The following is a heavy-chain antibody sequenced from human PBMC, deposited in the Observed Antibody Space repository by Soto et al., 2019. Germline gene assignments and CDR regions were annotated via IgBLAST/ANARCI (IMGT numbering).Heavy chain of an antibody. CDR2: INNDGKST. V-gene: IGHV3-74*01. D-gene: IGHD2-15*01. CDR3: ARATVLTPLS. Sequence: EVQLAESGGGSVQPAESLRLSCATSGFTFRHYWMHWVRQVPGKGLVWVSHINNDGKSTAYADFVKGRFTIYRDKAKGTLYLRMNLLEIADTAVYYCARATVLTPLSWGHGALVTVS. J-gene: IGHJ5*01. CDR1: GFTFRHYW.